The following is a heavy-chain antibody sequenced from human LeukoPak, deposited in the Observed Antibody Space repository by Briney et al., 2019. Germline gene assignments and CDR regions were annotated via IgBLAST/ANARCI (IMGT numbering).Heavy chain of an antibody. V-gene: IGHV1-69*05. D-gene: IGHD5-18*01. CDR2: IIPIFGTA. CDR1: GGTFSSYA. Sequence: GASVKVSCKASGGTFSSYAISWVRQAPGQGLEWMGGIIPIFGTANYAQKFQGRVTITTDESTSTAYMELSSLRSEDTAVYYCAIRIQLWLPTDYWGQGTLVTVSS. J-gene: IGHJ4*02. CDR3: AIRIQLWLPTDY.